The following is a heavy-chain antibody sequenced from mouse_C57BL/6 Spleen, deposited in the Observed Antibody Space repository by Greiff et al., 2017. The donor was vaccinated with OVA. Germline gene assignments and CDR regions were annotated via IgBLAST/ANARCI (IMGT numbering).Heavy chain of an antibody. CDR3: ARHEGYDYDGGFAY. D-gene: IGHD2-4*01. J-gene: IGHJ3*01. CDR1: GFTFSSYG. Sequence: EVKLVESGGDLVKPGGSLKLSCAASGFTFSSYGMSWVRQTPDKRLEWVATISSGGSYTYYPDSVKGRFTISRDNAKNTLYLQMSSLKSEDTAMYYCARHEGYDYDGGFAYWGQGTLVTVSA. V-gene: IGHV5-6*01. CDR2: ISSGGSYT.